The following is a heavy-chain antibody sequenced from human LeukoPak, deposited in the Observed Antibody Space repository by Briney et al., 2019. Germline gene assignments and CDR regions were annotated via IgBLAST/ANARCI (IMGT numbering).Heavy chain of an antibody. V-gene: IGHV4-38-2*02. J-gene: IGHJ6*03. Sequence: SETLSLTCSVSGYSISSAYYWGWIRQPPGKGLEWIGTMYHSGSTNYNPSLKSRVTISVDTSKNQFSLKLSSVTAADTAVYYCATVRRGFGESSKYYSYYYMDVWGKGTTVTISS. D-gene: IGHD3-10*01. CDR3: ATVRRGFGESSKYYSYYYMDV. CDR1: GYSISSAYY. CDR2: MYHSGST.